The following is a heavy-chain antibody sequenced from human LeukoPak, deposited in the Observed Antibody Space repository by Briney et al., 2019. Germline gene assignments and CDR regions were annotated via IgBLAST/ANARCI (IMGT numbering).Heavy chain of an antibody. D-gene: IGHD3-3*01. CDR1: GFTFSSYA. V-gene: IGHV3-23*01. Sequence: GGSLRLSCAASGFTFSSYAMSWVRQAPGKGLEWVSAISGSGGSTYYADSVKGRFTISRDNSKNTLYLQMNSLRAEDTAVYYCAKDRAYDFWSGSFGYWGQGTLVTVSS. CDR3: AKDRAYDFWSGSFGY. CDR2: ISGSGGST. J-gene: IGHJ4*02.